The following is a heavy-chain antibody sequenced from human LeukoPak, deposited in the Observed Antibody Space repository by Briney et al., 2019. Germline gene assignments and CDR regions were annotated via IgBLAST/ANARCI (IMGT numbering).Heavy chain of an antibody. CDR1: GGTFSSYA. D-gene: IGHD3-22*01. CDR2: IIPILGIA. J-gene: IGHJ4*02. CDR3: AKRGLFYDSSFDS. V-gene: IGHV1-69*04. Sequence: GASVKVSCKASGGTFSSYAISWVRQAPGQGLEWMGRIIPILGIANYAQKFQGRVTITADKSTSTAYMELSSLRAEDTAVYYCAKRGLFYDSSFDSWGQGTLVTVSS.